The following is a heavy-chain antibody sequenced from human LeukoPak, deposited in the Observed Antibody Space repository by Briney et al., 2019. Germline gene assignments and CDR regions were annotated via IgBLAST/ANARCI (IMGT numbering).Heavy chain of an antibody. Sequence: GESLKISCKGSGYTFPNYWIAWVRQMTGKGLEWMGIMYPSDSDTRYSPSFQGQVTISADKSITTAYLQWTSLKASDTAMYYCVSGIAVQTWGQGTLVTVSS. CDR2: MYPSDSDT. J-gene: IGHJ4*02. D-gene: IGHD6-19*01. V-gene: IGHV5-51*01. CDR3: VSGIAVQT. CDR1: GYTFPNYW.